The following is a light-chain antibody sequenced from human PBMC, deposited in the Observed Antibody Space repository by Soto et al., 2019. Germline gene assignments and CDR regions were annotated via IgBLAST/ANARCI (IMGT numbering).Light chain of an antibody. CDR1: NLGDKY. J-gene: IGLJ1*01. Sequence: SYELTQPSSVSVSPGQTATITCSGDNLGDKYTCWYQQKPGLSPILVIYQDNERPSGTPERFSGSNCGNTATLTISGTQAMDEADNYCQACQIRTRSFGPGTK. CDR3: QACQIRTRS. CDR2: QDN. V-gene: IGLV3-1*01.